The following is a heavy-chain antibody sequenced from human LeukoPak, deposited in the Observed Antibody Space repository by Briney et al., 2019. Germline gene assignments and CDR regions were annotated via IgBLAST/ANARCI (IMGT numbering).Heavy chain of an antibody. J-gene: IGHJ4*02. V-gene: IGHV3-7*03. D-gene: IGHD3-22*01. CDR1: GLAFSDYW. CDR3: AKRGVVIRVILVGFHKEAYYFDS. CDR2: IKPDGGHQ. Sequence: GGSLRLSCAASGLAFSDYWMSWVRQAPGKGLEWVANIKPDGGHQNYVDSVKGRFTISRDNRKNTLYPQMNSLRVEDTAVYFCAKRGVVIRVILVGFHKEAYYFDSWGQGALVAVSS.